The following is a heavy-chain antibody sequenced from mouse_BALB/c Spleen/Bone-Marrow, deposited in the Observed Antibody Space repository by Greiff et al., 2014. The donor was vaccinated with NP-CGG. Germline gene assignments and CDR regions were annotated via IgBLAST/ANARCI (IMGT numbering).Heavy chain of an antibody. V-gene: IGHV1-69*02. D-gene: IGHD1-1*01. CDR1: GYTFTSYW. CDR2: IYPSDSYT. CDR3: TRSYGSSYEYYFDY. J-gene: IGHJ2*01. Sequence: QVQLKDSGAELVRPGASVKLSCKASGYTFTSYWINWVKQRPGQGLEWIGNIYPSDSYTNYNQKFKDKATLTVDKSSSTAYMQLSSPTYEDSAVYYCTRSYGSSYEYYFDYWGQGTTLTVSS.